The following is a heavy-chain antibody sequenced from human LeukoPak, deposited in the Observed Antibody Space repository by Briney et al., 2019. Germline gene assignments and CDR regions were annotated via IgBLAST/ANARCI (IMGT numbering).Heavy chain of an antibody. Sequence: GRSLRLSCAASGFTFSSYGMHWVRQAPGKGLEWVAVISYDGSNKYYADSVKGRLTISRDNSKNTLYLQMNSLRAEDTAVYYCAAAMATHYFDYWGQGTLVTVSS. CDR3: AAAMATHYFDY. D-gene: IGHD5-24*01. J-gene: IGHJ4*02. CDR2: ISYDGSNK. V-gene: IGHV3-30*03. CDR1: GFTFSSYG.